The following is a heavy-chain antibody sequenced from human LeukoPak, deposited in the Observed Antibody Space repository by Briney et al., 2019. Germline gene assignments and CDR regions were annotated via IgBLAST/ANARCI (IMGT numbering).Heavy chain of an antibody. V-gene: IGHV5-51*01. CDR2: IYPADSDT. D-gene: IGHD5-18*01. Sequence: GESLKISCKGSGHRFATSWIAWVRQMPGKGLEWMGIIYPADSDTRYSPSFQGQVTISADRSTTTAYLQWSSLKDSDTAMYYCARTASRSLQDASDIWGQGTMVTVSS. CDR3: ARTASRSLQDASDI. J-gene: IGHJ3*02. CDR1: GHRFATSW.